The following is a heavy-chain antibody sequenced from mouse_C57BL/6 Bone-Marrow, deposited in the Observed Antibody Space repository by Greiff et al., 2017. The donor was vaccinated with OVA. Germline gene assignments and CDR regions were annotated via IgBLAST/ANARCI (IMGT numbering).Heavy chain of an antibody. CDR3: ARDWAFAY. CDR2: IYPRDGST. D-gene: IGHD4-1*01. Sequence: VQLKESGPELVKPGASVKLSCKASGYTFTSYDINWVKQRPGQGLEWIGWIYPRDGSTKYNEKFKGKATLTVDTSSSTAYMELHSLTSEDSAVYFCARDWAFAYWGQGTLVTVSA. V-gene: IGHV1-85*01. CDR1: GYTFTSYD. J-gene: IGHJ3*01.